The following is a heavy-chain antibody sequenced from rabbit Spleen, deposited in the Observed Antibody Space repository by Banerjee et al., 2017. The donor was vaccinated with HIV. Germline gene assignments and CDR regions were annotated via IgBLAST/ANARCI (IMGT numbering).Heavy chain of an antibody. CDR1: GFDFNSYYM. V-gene: IGHV1S45*01. CDR3: ARDLAGVIGWNFNL. J-gene: IGHJ4*01. Sequence: QEQLKESGGGLVQPGGSLTLSCKASGFDFNSYYMTWVRQAPGKGLEWIACIDSSDGDTDYANWPKGRFTISKASSTTVTLQMTSLTAADTATYFCARDLAGVIGWNFNLWGPGTLVTVS. CDR2: IDSSDGDT. D-gene: IGHD4-1*01.